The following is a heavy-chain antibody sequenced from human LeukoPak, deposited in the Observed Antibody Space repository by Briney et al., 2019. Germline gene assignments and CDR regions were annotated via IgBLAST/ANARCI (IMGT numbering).Heavy chain of an antibody. Sequence: PSENLSLTCTVSGGSISSQYWSWIRQPAGKGLEWIGRIYASGSTNYNPSLKSRVTMSVDTTNNQFSLKLSPVTAADTAVFYCTKDTYCSGTTCNGGPGDYWGQGILVTVSS. V-gene: IGHV4-4*07. CDR3: TKDTYCSGTTCNGGPGDY. J-gene: IGHJ4*02. D-gene: IGHD2-2*01. CDR1: GGSISSQY. CDR2: IYASGST.